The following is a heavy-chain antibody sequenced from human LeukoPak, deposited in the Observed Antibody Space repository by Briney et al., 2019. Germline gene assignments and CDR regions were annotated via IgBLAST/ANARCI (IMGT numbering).Heavy chain of an antibody. CDR3: ARDLTLGKPDYFDH. V-gene: IGHV3-30*03. Sequence: GGSLRLSCAASGFTFSSYAMSWVRQAPGRGLEWVAVTSLDGSNKLYTDTVRGRFIISRDNSKNTVYLQMDSLRAEDTAVYYCARDLTLGKPDYFDHWGQGTLVTVSS. D-gene: IGHD7-27*01. CDR2: TSLDGSNK. CDR1: GFTFSSYA. J-gene: IGHJ4*02.